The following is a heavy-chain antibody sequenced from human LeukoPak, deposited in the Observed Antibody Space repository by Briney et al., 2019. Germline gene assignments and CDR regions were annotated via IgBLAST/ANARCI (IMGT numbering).Heavy chain of an antibody. J-gene: IGHJ3*02. D-gene: IGHD3-10*01. Sequence: GGSLRLSCASSGFTFSDYYMSWIRQAPGKGLEWVSYISSSGSTIYYADSVKGRFTISRDNAKNSLYLQMNSLRAEDTGVFYCAREVRVRGVGAFDIWGQGTMVTVSS. CDR2: ISSSGSTI. CDR3: AREVRVRGVGAFDI. V-gene: IGHV3-11*04. CDR1: GFTFSDYY.